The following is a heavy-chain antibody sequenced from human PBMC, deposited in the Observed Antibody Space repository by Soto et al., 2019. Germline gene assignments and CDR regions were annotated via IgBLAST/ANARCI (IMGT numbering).Heavy chain of an antibody. CDR2: ISVSGGTT. J-gene: IGHJ4*02. Sequence: WGSLRLSCAAYGFTFSSYAMSWVRQDPGKGLEWVSAISVSGGTTYYADSLKGRFTTSRDNSKKTLYLQMNSLRAEDTAVYYCAKEGVSGSYYVYCECWGQEALVSSSS. CDR1: GFTFSSYA. D-gene: IGHD1-26*01. CDR3: AKEGVSGSYYVYCEC. V-gene: IGHV3-23*01.